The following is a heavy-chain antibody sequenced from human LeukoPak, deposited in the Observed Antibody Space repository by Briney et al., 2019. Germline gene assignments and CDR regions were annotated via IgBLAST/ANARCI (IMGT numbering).Heavy chain of an antibody. CDR1: GFSVITNY. D-gene: IGHD4-23*01. Sequence: GGSLRLSCAASGFSVITNYMNWVRQAPGKGLEWVSVIYSGGGTYYADSVKGRFTISRDNSKNSLYLQMNSLRAEDTAVYYCARDLPVVYWGQGTLVTVSS. CDR2: IYSGGGT. J-gene: IGHJ4*02. V-gene: IGHV3-53*01. CDR3: ARDLPVVY.